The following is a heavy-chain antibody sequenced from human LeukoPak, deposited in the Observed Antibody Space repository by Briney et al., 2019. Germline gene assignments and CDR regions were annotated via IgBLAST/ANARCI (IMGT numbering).Heavy chain of an antibody. D-gene: IGHD2-2*01. CDR2: IYYSGST. Sequence: SETLSLTCTVSGGSISSYYWSWIRQPPGKGLEWIGYIYYSGSTNYNPSLKSRVTISVDTSKNQFSLKLSSVTAADTAVYYCARQRGYYSSTSCYDPPINWFDPWGQGTLVTVSS. V-gene: IGHV4-59*01. J-gene: IGHJ5*02. CDR3: ARQRGYYSSTSCYDPPINWFDP. CDR1: GGSISSYY.